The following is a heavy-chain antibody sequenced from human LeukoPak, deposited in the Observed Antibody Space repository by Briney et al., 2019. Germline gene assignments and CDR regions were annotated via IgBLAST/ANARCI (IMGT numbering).Heavy chain of an antibody. CDR2: INHSGST. J-gene: IGHJ3*02. V-gene: IGHV4-34*01. Sequence: SETLSLTCAVYGGSFSCYYWSWIRQPPGKGLEWIVEINHSGSTDYNPSLKSRVTISVDTSKNQFSLKLSSVTAADTAVYYCARVVDTAMVTNHDAFDIWGQGTMVTVSS. CDR3: ARVVDTAMVTNHDAFDI. CDR1: GGSFSCYY. D-gene: IGHD5-18*01.